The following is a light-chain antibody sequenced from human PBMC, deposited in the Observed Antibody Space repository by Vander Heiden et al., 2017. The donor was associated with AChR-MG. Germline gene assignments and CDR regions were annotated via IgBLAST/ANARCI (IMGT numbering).Light chain of an antibody. CDR1: TSYILRNY. CDR2: KND. Sequence: SALTQPSSASGTPGQMVTSSCSCSTSYILRNYVSSDQQHPGTAPRLLSLKNDQRPSGVPGRFSGSKSGTSASLAISGLRSEDEADYYCAACDDNLRGVFGGGTKVTVL. J-gene: IGLJ3*02. V-gene: IGLV1-47*01. CDR3: AACDDNLRGV.